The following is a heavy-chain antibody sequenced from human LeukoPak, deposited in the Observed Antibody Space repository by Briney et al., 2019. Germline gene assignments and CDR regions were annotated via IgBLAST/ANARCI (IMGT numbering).Heavy chain of an antibody. D-gene: IGHD3-3*01. J-gene: IGHJ4*02. CDR3: ARDPGGVNFDY. CDR2: ISSSGSTI. V-gene: IGHV3-48*03. Sequence: GGSLRLSCAASGFTFSSFAMNWVRQAPGKGLEWVSYISSSGSTIYYADSVKGRFTISRDNAKNSLYLQMNSLRAEDTAVYYCARDPGGVNFDYWGQGTLVTVSS. CDR1: GFTFSSFA.